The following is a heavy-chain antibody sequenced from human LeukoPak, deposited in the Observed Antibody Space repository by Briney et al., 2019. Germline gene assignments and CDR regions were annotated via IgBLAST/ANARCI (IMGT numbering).Heavy chain of an antibody. CDR1: GYTFTSYG. CDR3: ARVFGYSSGWSSDYYYYMDV. D-gene: IGHD6-19*01. CDR2: ISAYNGNT. V-gene: IGHV1-18*01. Sequence: ASVKVSCKASGYTFTSYGISWVRQAPGQGLEWMGWISAYNGNTNYAQKLQGRVTMTTDTSTSTAYMELRSLRSDDTAVYYCARVFGYSSGWSSDYYYYMDVWGKGTTVTISS. J-gene: IGHJ6*03.